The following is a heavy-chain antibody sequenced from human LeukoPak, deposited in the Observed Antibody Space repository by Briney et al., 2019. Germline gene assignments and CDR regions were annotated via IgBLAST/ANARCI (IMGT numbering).Heavy chain of an antibody. Sequence: GGSLRLSCGASGFTCSDSWMHWVRQAPGKGLVWVSYMNGDGSTISHADSVNGRFTTSRDNAKNTLHLQMSSLRDDATAVYFCVRGTSYWYGVDYWGRGTLATVSS. CDR1: GFTCSDSW. CDR2: MNGDGSTI. D-gene: IGHD2-2*01. CDR3: VRGTSYWYGVDY. J-gene: IGHJ4*02. V-gene: IGHV3-74*01.